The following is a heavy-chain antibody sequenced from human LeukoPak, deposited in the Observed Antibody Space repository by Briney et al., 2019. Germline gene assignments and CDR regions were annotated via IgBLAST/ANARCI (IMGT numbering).Heavy chain of an antibody. CDR3: ARQAEAWGIAAAGKGWFDP. CDR2: IYTSGST. CDR1: GGSFSSYY. Sequence: SETLSLTCTVSGGSFSSYYWSWIRQPPGKGLEWIGYIYTSGSTNYNPSLKSRVTISVDTSKNQFSLKLSSVTAADTAVYYCARQAEAWGIAAAGKGWFDPWGQGTLVTVSS. D-gene: IGHD6-13*01. V-gene: IGHV4-59*08. J-gene: IGHJ5*02.